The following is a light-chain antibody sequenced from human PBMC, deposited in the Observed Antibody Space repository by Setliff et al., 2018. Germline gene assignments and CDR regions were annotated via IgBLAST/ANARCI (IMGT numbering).Light chain of an antibody. J-gene: IGKJ3*01. CDR2: GAS. CDR1: QGVSSN. V-gene: IGKV3-15*01. CDR3: QQYNNWPPLFT. Sequence: TLSVSPGERATLSCRASQGVSSNLAWYQQKPGQAPSLLIYGASTRATGIPARFSGSGSGTEFTLTISSLQSEDFAVYYCQQYNNWPPLFTFGPGTKVDIK.